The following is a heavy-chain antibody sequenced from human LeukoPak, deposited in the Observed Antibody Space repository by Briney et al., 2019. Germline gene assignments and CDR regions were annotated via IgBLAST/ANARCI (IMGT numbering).Heavy chain of an antibody. CDR3: AKARYIAAAGTRNFDY. Sequence: GGSLRLSCAASGFTFSSYGMHWVRQAPGKGLEWAAVISYDGSNKYYADSVKGRFTISRDNSKNTLYLQMNSLRAEDTAVYYCAKARYIAAAGTRNFDYWGQGTLVTVSS. J-gene: IGHJ4*02. CDR2: ISYDGSNK. D-gene: IGHD6-13*01. CDR1: GFTFSSYG. V-gene: IGHV3-30*18.